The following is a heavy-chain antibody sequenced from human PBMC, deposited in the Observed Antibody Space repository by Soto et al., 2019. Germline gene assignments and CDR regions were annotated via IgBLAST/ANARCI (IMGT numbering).Heavy chain of an antibody. CDR2: IYYSGST. CDR3: ARGDSGSYQNWFDP. V-gene: IGHV4-31*03. Sequence: SETLSLTCTVSGGSISSCGYYWSWIRQHPGKGLEWIGYIYYSGSTYYNPSLKSRVTISVDTSKNQFSLKLSSVTAADTAVYYCARGDSGSYQNWFDPWGQGTLVTVSS. D-gene: IGHD1-26*01. CDR1: GGSISSCGYY. J-gene: IGHJ5*02.